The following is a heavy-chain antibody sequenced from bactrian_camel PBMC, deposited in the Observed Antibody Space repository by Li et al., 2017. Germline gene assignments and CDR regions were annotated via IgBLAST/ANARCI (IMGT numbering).Heavy chain of an antibody. J-gene: IGHJ4*01. D-gene: IGHD6*01. V-gene: IGHV3S1*01. CDR3: AIRGPLKYGKTWYKPEDYIY. Sequence: QVQLVESGGGSVQAGGSLRLSCAASGFTFSTTCLAWFRQAPGKESEGVAAIYTGGGYTYYADSVKGRFTISRDNAVETAYLEMNNLKAEDTGMYYCAIRGPLKYGKTWYKPEDYIYWGQGTQVTVS. CDR1: GFTFSTTC. CDR2: IYTGGGYT.